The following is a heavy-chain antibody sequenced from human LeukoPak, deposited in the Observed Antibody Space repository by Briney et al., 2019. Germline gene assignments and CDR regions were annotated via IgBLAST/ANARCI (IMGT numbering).Heavy chain of an antibody. D-gene: IGHD1-26*01. CDR1: GYTFTGYY. CDR2: INPNSGGT. V-gene: IGHV1-2*02. Sequence: ASVKVSCRASGYTFTGYYMHWVRQAPGQGLEWMGWINPNSGGTNYAQKFQGRVTMTRDTSISTAYMELSRLRSDDTAVYYCARAIVGATGGGAFDIWGQGTMVTVSS. CDR3: ARAIVGATGGGAFDI. J-gene: IGHJ3*02.